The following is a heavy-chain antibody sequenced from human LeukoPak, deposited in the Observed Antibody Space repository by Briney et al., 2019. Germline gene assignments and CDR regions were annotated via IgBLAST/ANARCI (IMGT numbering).Heavy chain of an antibody. CDR2: INHSGST. CDR3: AGVLRFLEWLSNYNWFDP. D-gene: IGHD3-3*01. V-gene: IGHV4-34*01. CDR1: GGSFSGYY. J-gene: IGHJ5*02. Sequence: PSETLSLTCAVYGGSFSGYYWSWIRQPPGKGLEWIGEINHSGSTNYNPSLKSRVTISVETSKNQLSLKLSSVTAADTAVYYCAGVLRFLEWLSNYNWFDPWGQGTLVTVSS.